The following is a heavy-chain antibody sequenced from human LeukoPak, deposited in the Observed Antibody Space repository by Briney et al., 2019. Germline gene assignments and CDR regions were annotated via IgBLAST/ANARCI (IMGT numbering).Heavy chain of an antibody. V-gene: IGHV7-4-1*02. CDR2: INTNTGNP. D-gene: IGHD2-21*02. CDR3: ARAGLAYCGGDCYPDYFDY. J-gene: IGHJ4*02. CDR1: GYTFTGYY. Sequence: ASVKVSCKASGYTFTGYYMHWVRQAPGQGLEWMGWINTNTGNPTYAQGFTGRFVFSLDTSVSTAYLQISSLKAEDTAVYYCARAGLAYCGGDCYPDYFDYWGQGTLATVSS.